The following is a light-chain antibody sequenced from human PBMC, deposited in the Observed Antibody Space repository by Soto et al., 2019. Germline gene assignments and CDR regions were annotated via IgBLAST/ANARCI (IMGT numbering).Light chain of an antibody. Sequence: QSVLTQPPSASGAPGQRVTISCSGSSSDIGRNYVYWYQQFPGTAPKLLIYRNEQRPSGVPDRFSGSKSGTSAALEISGLRSEDEADYYCASWDDSLSGRVVFGGGTKVTVL. CDR1: SSDIGRNY. CDR2: RNE. J-gene: IGLJ2*01. V-gene: IGLV1-47*01. CDR3: ASWDDSLSGRVV.